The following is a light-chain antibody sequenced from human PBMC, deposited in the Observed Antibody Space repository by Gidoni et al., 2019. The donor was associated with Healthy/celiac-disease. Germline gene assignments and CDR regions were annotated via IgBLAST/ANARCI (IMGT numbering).Light chain of an antibody. Sequence: DIQMTQSPSSLSAAVGDRVTIPCRESQSISSYLNWHQQKPGKAPKLLIDAASSLQSVVPSRFSGSGSGKDFTLTISSLQPEDFATYYCQQSYSTPYTFGQGTKLEIK. J-gene: IGKJ2*01. CDR2: AAS. V-gene: IGKV1-39*01. CDR1: QSISSY. CDR3: QQSYSTPYT.